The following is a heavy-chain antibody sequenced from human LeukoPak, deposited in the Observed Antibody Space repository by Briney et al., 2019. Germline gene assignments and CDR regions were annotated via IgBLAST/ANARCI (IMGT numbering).Heavy chain of an antibody. D-gene: IGHD2-21*02. Sequence: PGGSLRLSCAASGFTFGTYTMNWVRQAPGKGLEWVSSISSDSTYIYYADSVQGRFTISGDNAKNSLYLQMNSLRAEDTAVYYCAPTGKVTAGRGYWGQGTLVTVSS. CDR3: APTGKVTAGRGY. CDR2: ISSDSTYI. CDR1: GFTFGTYT. V-gene: IGHV3-21*01. J-gene: IGHJ4*02.